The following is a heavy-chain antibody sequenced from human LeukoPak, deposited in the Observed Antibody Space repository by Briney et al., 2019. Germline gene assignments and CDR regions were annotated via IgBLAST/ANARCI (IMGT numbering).Heavy chain of an antibody. CDR1: GFTFTDAW. CDR3: AKDLEEGYCSGGSCYGADYFEY. Sequence: TGGSLRLSCAASGFTFTDAWIRWVRQAPGKGLEWVAVISYDGINKYYADFVKGRFTISRDNSKNTLYLQVNSLRAEDTAVYYCAKDLEEGYCSGGSCYGADYFEYWGQGTLVTVSS. V-gene: IGHV3-30*18. D-gene: IGHD2-15*01. CDR2: ISYDGINK. J-gene: IGHJ4*02.